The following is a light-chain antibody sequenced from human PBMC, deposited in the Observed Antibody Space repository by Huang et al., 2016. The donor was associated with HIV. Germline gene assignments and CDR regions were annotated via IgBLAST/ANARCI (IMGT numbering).Light chain of an antibody. CDR1: HDISNS. V-gene: IGKV1-33*01. CDR3: QQYADFPIT. J-gene: IGKJ5*01. Sequence: DIQMTQSPSSLSTSIKDTVTITCQASHDISNSLNWYQHKPGKAPKILIYDASNLETGVPSRFSGSGSGTDFTFTISDLQPEDIATYYCQQYADFPITFGQGTRLEIK. CDR2: DAS.